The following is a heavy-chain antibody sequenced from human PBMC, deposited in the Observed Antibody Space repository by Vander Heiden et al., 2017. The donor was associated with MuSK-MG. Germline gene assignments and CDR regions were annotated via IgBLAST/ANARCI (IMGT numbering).Heavy chain of an antibody. V-gene: IGHV3-7*01. J-gene: IGHJ6*03. CDR2: IKQDGNEK. CDR1: GFTFSSFW. CDR3: ARAPYYYYLDA. Sequence: EVRLVESGGGLVQSGGSLRLSCKTSGFTFSSFWMTWVRQAPGKGLEWVAHIKQDGNEKYYEASVKGRFTISRDNAQNSVSLQMDTLRPEDTAVYFCARAPYYYYLDAWGEGTTVKVYS.